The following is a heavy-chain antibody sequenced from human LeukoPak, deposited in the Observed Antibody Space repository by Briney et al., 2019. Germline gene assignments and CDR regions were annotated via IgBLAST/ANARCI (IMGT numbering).Heavy chain of an antibody. CDR1: GYTFTSYG. Sequence: ASVKVSCKASGYTFTSYGISWVRQAPGQGLEWVGWISAYNGNTNYAQKLQGRVTMTTDTSTSTAYMELRSLRSDDTAVYYCARDPYYYDSSGYCFDYWGQGTLVTVSS. D-gene: IGHD3-22*01. CDR3: ARDPYYYDSSGYCFDY. CDR2: ISAYNGNT. J-gene: IGHJ4*02. V-gene: IGHV1-18*01.